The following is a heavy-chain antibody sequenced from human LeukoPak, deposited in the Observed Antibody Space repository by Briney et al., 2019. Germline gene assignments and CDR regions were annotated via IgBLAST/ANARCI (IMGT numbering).Heavy chain of an antibody. D-gene: IGHD3-22*01. V-gene: IGHV4-59*01. J-gene: IGHJ5*02. CDR1: GGSISSYY. Sequence: SETLSLTCTVSGGSISSYYWSWIRQPPGKGLEWIGYIYYSGSTNYNPSLKSRVTISVDTFKNQFSLKLSSVTAADTAVYYCAREQRYYYDSSGYKYRNWFDPWGQGTLVTVSS. CDR2: IYYSGST. CDR3: AREQRYYYDSSGYKYRNWFDP.